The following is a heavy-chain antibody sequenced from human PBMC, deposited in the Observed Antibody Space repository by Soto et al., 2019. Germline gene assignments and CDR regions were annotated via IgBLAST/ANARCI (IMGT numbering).Heavy chain of an antibody. D-gene: IGHD6-19*01. V-gene: IGHV3-9*01. J-gene: IGHJ4*02. CDR2: ISWTSGSI. CDR1: GFTFDDYA. Sequence: EVQLVESGGGLVQPGRSLRLSCAASGFTFDDYAMHWVRQAPGKGLEWVSGISWTSGSIGYADSVKGRLTISRDNAKNTLYLQMNSLRAEDTALYYCAKDRGLVLSFYFDYWGQGTLVTVSS. CDR3: AKDRGLVLSFYFDY.